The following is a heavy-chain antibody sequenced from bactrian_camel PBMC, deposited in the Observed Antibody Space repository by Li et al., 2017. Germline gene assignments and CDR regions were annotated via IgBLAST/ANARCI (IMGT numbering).Heavy chain of an antibody. D-gene: IGHD6*01. J-gene: IGHJ4*01. CDR3: AVAMGLYSSNWSVRNAYNY. Sequence: VQLVESGGGSVQAGGSLRLACAASGYADSMECMAWFRQRPGKEREGVATLNSDSTTSYAESAQGRFTISADRAKNTLYLEMNNLKPEDTAMYYCAVAMGLYSSNWSVRNAYNYWGQGTQVTVS. V-gene: IGHV3S53*01. CDR1: GYADSMEC. CDR2: LNSDSTT.